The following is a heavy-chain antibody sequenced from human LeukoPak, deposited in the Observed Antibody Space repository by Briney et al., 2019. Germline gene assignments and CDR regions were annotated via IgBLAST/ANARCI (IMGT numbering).Heavy chain of an antibody. CDR1: GFTFSSYT. D-gene: IGHD6-13*01. Sequence: PGMSLRLSCAASGFTFSSYTMSWVRQAPGKGLEWVSAISGSGGNTYYADSVKGRFTISRDNAKNSLYLQMNSLRAEDTAIYYCARSGQHLFDFWGQGTLVTVSS. CDR3: ARSGQHLFDF. CDR2: ISGSGGNT. J-gene: IGHJ4*02. V-gene: IGHV3-23*01.